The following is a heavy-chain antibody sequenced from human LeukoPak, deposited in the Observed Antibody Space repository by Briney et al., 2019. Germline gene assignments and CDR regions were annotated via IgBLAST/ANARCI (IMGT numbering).Heavy chain of an antibody. D-gene: IGHD3-22*01. Sequence: GGSLRLSSAASGFSFDDYGLTWVRQAPGKGLEWVSGINWNGDSTDYADSVKGRFTISRDNAKNSLYLQMNSLRAEDTALYYCARDLRVVITGSFDSWGQGTLVTVSS. CDR3: ARDLRVVITGSFDS. V-gene: IGHV3-20*04. CDR1: GFSFDDYG. J-gene: IGHJ4*02. CDR2: INWNGDST.